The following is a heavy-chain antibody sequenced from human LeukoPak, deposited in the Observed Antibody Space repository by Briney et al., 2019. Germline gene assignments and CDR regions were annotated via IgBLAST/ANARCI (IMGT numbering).Heavy chain of an antibody. CDR2: TSASGGST. CDR1: GFTFSSYE. Sequence: PGGSLRLSCAASGFTFSSYEMNRVRQAPGKGLEWVSGTSASGGSTYYADSVKGRFTISRDNSKNTLYLQMNSLRAEDTAVYYCANPVGYGDAFDIWGQGTMVTVSS. CDR3: ANPVGYGDAFDI. V-gene: IGHV3-23*01. D-gene: IGHD5-12*01. J-gene: IGHJ3*02.